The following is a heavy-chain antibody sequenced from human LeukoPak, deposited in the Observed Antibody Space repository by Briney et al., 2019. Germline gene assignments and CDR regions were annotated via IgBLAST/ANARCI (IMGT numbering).Heavy chain of an antibody. CDR3: ARDERRYCSDSSCYPGDY. D-gene: IGHD2-2*01. V-gene: IGHV3-21*01. CDR2: ISRTSAYI. Sequence: GGSLRLSCAASGFTFSSYAMKWVRQAPGKGLEWVSAISRTSAYIYYSDSVKGRFTISRDNAKNSAYLQIDSLRAEDTAFCYCARDERRYCSDSSCYPGDYWGQGTLVTVSS. CDR1: GFTFSSYA. J-gene: IGHJ4*02.